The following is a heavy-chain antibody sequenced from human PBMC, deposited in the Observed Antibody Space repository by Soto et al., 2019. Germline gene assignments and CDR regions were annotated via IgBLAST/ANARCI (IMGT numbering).Heavy chain of an antibody. CDR2: TYYRTKWYN. CDR3: AREYETGCST. V-gene: IGHV6-1*01. J-gene: IGHJ4*02. D-gene: IGHD1-1*01. Sequence: PSETLSLTCAISGDSVFNNTAAWNWFRQSPSRGLEWLGRTYYRTKWYNEYALSVRTRITINPDTSKNQFSLQLSSVTPDDTAGYYGAREYETGCSTWGQRPLVT. CDR1: GDSVFNNTAA.